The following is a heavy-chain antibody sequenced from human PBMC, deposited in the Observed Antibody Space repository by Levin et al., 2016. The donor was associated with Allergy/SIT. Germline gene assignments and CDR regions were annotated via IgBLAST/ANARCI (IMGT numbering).Heavy chain of an antibody. CDR2: INSGGDMI. D-gene: IGHD3-10*01. V-gene: IGHV3-11*01. CDR3: ARDQAYYRDRSISPL. J-gene: IGHJ4*02. Sequence: WIRQPPGKGLEWISYINSGGDMIYYVDSVRGRFTISRDNAKNSLYLEMNSLRAEDTGVYYCARDQAYYRDRSISPLWGQGTLVTVSS.